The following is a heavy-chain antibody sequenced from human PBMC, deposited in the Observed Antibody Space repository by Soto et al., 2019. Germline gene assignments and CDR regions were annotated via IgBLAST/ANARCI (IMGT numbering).Heavy chain of an antibody. CDR2: ISSSSSYI. V-gene: IGHV3-21*01. D-gene: IGHD2-15*01. CDR3: TNGYCSGGSCYSDYYYYYYMDV. Sequence: GGSLRLSCAASGFTFSSYSMNWVRQAPGKGLEWVSSISSSSSYIYYADSVKGRFTISRDNAKNSLYLQMNSLRAEDTAVYYCTNGYCSGGSCYSDYYYYYYMDVWGKGTTVTVS. J-gene: IGHJ6*03. CDR1: GFTFSSYS.